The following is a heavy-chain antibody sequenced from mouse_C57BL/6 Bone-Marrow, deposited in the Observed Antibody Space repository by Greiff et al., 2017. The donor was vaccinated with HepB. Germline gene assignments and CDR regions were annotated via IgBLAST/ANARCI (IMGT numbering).Heavy chain of an antibody. J-gene: IGHJ3*01. CDR2: IDPSDSYT. CDR1: GYTFTSYW. Sequence: QVQLQQPGAELVMPGASVKLSCKASGYTFTSYWMHWVKQRPGQGLEWIGEIDPSDSYTNYNQKFKGKSTLTVDKSSSTAYMQLSSLTSEDSAVYYCARSRFITTVVAPTSFAYGGQGTLVTVSA. CDR3: ARSRFITTVVAPTSFAY. V-gene: IGHV1-69*01. D-gene: IGHD1-1*01.